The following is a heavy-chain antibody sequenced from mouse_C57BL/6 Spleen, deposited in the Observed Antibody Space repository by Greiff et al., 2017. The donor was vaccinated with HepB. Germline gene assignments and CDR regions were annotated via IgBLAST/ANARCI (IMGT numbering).Heavy chain of an antibody. CDR1: GYAFSSYW. V-gene: IGHV1-80*01. CDR2: IYPGDGDT. J-gene: IGHJ3*01. CDR3: ARSTGPWFAY. D-gene: IGHD4-1*01. Sequence: QVHVKQSGAELVKPGASVKISCKASGYAFSSYWMNWVKQRPGKGLEWIGQIYPGDGDTNYNGKFKGKATLTADKSSSTAYMQLSSLTSEDSAVYFCARSTGPWFAYWGQGTLVTVSA.